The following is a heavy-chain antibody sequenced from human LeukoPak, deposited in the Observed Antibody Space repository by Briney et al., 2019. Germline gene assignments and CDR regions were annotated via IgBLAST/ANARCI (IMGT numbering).Heavy chain of an antibody. CDR1: GFTFSSYA. Sequence: GGSLRLSCAASGFTFSSYAMSWVRQAPGKGLEWVSAISGSGGSTYYADSVKGRFTISRDNSKNTLYLQMKGLRAEDTAVYYCTKEPLYCGGDCYGPFDYWGQGTLVTVSS. CDR2: ISGSGGST. CDR3: TKEPLYCGGDCYGPFDY. V-gene: IGHV3-23*01. J-gene: IGHJ4*02. D-gene: IGHD2-21*02.